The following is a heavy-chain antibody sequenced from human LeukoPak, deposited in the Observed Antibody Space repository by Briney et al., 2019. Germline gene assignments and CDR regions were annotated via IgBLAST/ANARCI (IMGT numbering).Heavy chain of an antibody. CDR1: GFTFSSYA. Sequence: PGGSLRLSCAASGFTFSSYAMSWVRQPPGKGLEWIGEINHSGSTNYNPSLKSRVTISVDTSKNQFSLKLSSVTAADTAVYYCARGEGLRYFDWLFDSNWFDPWGQGTLVTVSS. J-gene: IGHJ5*02. V-gene: IGHV4-34*01. CDR3: ARGEGLRYFDWLFDSNWFDP. CDR2: INHSGST. D-gene: IGHD3-9*01.